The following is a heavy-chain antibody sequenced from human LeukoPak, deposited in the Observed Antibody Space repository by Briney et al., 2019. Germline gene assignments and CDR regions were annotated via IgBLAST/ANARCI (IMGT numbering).Heavy chain of an antibody. Sequence: SETLSLTCTVSGGSISSYYWSWIRQPPGKGLEWIGYIYYSGSTNYNPSLKSRVTISVDTSKNQFSLKLSSVTAADTAVYYCARWGRRGYYGSGSQYYFDYWGQGTLVTVSS. J-gene: IGHJ4*02. CDR1: GGSISSYY. V-gene: IGHV4-59*01. D-gene: IGHD3-10*01. CDR3: ARWGRRGYYGSGSQYYFDY. CDR2: IYYSGST.